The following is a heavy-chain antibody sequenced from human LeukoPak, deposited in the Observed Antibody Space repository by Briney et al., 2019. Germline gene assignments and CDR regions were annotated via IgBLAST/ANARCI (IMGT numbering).Heavy chain of an antibody. D-gene: IGHD6-19*01. Sequence: PGGSLRLSCAASGFSFSDAWMSWVRQPPGKGLEWIGEIYHSGSTNYNPSLKSRVTISVDKSKNQFSLKLSSVTAADTAVYYCAEAYSSGWYGGWFDPWGQGILVTVSS. CDR2: IYHSGST. CDR1: GFSFSDAW. CDR3: AEAYSSGWYGGWFDP. V-gene: IGHV4-4*02. J-gene: IGHJ5*02.